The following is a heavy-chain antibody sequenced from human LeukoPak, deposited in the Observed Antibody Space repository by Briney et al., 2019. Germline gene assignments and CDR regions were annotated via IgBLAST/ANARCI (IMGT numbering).Heavy chain of an antibody. Sequence: SGGSLRLSCAASGFTFSSYEMNWVRQAPGKGLEWVSYISSSGSTIYYADSVKGRFTISRDNAKNSLYLQMNSLRAEDTAVYYCARSPYYYYYMDVWGKGTTVTISS. V-gene: IGHV3-48*03. CDR1: GFTFSSYE. CDR3: ARSPYYYYYMDV. CDR2: ISSSGSTI. J-gene: IGHJ6*03.